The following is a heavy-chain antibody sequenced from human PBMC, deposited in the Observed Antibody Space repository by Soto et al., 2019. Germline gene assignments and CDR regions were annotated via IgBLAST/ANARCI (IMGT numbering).Heavy chain of an antibody. D-gene: IGHD3-10*01. V-gene: IGHV3-30*18. CDR1: GFSFSSYG. Sequence: QVKLEESEGGVVQPGGSLRLSCEASGFSFSSYGMHWVRQAPGRGLKWVAVISYDGINEYYEDSVKGRFTISRDNSKNTVFLQMNGVRPEDTAVYFCAKDALTKIRGPTTFDHWGQGTRVIVSS. CDR2: ISYDGINE. CDR3: AKDALTKIRGPTTFDH. J-gene: IGHJ4*02.